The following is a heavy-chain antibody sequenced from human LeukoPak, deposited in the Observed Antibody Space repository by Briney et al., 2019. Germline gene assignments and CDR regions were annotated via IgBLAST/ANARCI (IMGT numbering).Heavy chain of an antibody. D-gene: IGHD3-3*01. CDR2: IYDSGST. V-gene: IGHV4-59*01. J-gene: IGHJ4*02. CDR3: AREFSWSGFFDY. Sequence: GSLRLSCAASGFNFNNYAMSWIRQPPGKGLEWIGHIYDSGSTNYNPSLKSRVTISVDTSKNQFSLKLSSVTAADTAVYYCAREFSWSGFFDYWGQGTLVTVSS. CDR1: GFNFNNYA.